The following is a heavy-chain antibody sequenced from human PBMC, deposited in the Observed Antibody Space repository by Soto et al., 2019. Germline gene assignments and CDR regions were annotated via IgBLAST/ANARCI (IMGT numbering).Heavy chain of an antibody. CDR3: ARGGDGYNVAAVY. D-gene: IGHD2-21*01. V-gene: IGHV1-69*01. CDR2: IIPKLGSA. Sequence: QVQLVQSGAEVKEPGSSVKVSCKASGGGNLRDYRTTWVRRAPGQGLEWMGGIIPKLGSANYAQNFQGRVTVTEDESTNTVYMELRSLRSDDTAVYYCARGGDGYNVAAVYWGQGTPVTVSS. CDR1: GGGNLRDYR. J-gene: IGHJ4*02.